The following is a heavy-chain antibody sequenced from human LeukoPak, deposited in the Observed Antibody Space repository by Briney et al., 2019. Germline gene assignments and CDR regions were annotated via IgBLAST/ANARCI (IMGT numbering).Heavy chain of an antibody. J-gene: IGHJ6*03. D-gene: IGHD1-7*01. CDR1: GGSFSNYY. CDR2: INDSGRT. CDR3: ARRWNYGRNYYIDV. Sequence: SETLSLTCAVYGGSFSNYYWSWIRQPPGKGLEWIGEINDSGRTNYNPSLMSRVTVSVDTSKNQFTLRLTSVTATDTAVYYCARRWNYGRNYYIDVWGKGATVSVSS. V-gene: IGHV4-34*01.